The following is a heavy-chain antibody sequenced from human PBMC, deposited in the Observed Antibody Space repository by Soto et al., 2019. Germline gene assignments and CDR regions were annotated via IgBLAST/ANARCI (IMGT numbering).Heavy chain of an antibody. CDR3: AGNIAAAGRRYYGMDV. CDR2: VYTSEIT. D-gene: IGHD6-13*01. J-gene: IGHJ6*02. V-gene: IGHV4-4*07. CDR1: GGSMSGYY. Sequence: QVQLQESGPGLVKPSETLSLTCTVSGGSMSGYYWSWIRQSAGKGLEWIGRVYTSEITYYNPSLKSRVTMSLDTSKNQFSLNLYSLTAADTAVYYCAGNIAAAGRRYYGMDVWGQGATVTVSS.